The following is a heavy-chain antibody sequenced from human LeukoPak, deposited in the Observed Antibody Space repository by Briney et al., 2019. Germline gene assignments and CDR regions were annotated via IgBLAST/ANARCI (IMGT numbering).Heavy chain of an antibody. V-gene: IGHV3-48*01. Sequence: GGSLRLSCAPSGFTFSSYSMNWVRQAPGKGLEWISYIISSSSVIYYADSVKGRFTISRDNAKSSLYLQMNSLRAEDTAVYYCARARPGYDTPPYYFDFWGQGTLVTVSS. CDR1: GFTFSSYS. CDR3: ARARPGYDTPPYYFDF. J-gene: IGHJ4*02. D-gene: IGHD3-16*01. CDR2: IISSSSVI.